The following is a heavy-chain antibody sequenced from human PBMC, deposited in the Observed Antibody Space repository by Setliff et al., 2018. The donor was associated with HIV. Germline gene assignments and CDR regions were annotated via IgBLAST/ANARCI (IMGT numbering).Heavy chain of an antibody. Sequence: ASVKVSCKASGYTFTAYFMHWVRQAPGQGLEWMGRIIPNSGGTNYAQKFQGRVTMTRDTSISTGYMALSRLRSDDTAVYYCATKVYCTNGVCLDAFDIWGQGTMVTVAS. J-gene: IGHJ3*02. CDR2: IIPNSGGT. CDR3: ATKVYCTNGVCLDAFDI. CDR1: GYTFTAYF. D-gene: IGHD2-8*01. V-gene: IGHV1-2*06.